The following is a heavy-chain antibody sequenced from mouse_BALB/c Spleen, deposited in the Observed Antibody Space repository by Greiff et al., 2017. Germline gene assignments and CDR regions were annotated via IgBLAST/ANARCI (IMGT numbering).Heavy chain of an antibody. CDR2: INSNGGST. D-gene: IGHD1-3*01. CDR1: GFTFSSYG. V-gene: IGHV5-6-3*01. Sequence: DVKLVESGGGLVQPGGSLKLSCAASGFTFSSYGMSWVRQTPDKRLELVATINSNGGSTYYPDSVKGRFTISRDNAKNTLYLQMSSLKSEDTAMYYCARHGSSWFAYWGQGTLVTVSA. CDR3: ARHGSSWFAY. J-gene: IGHJ3*01.